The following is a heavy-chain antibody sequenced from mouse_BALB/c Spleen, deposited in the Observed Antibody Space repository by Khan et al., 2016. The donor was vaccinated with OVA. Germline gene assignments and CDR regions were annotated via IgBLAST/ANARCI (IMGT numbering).Heavy chain of an antibody. CDR1: GYTFINYW. J-gene: IGHJ2*01. CDR2: INPRTGYS. V-gene: IGHV1-7*01. CDR3: ARVGERWDFDY. Sequence: QVQLQQSGAELAKPGASVKMSCKASGYTFINYWILWVKQRPGQGLEWIGYINPRTGYSEYNENFKDKATLTADKSSSTAYMQLSSLTSEDSAVYYCARVGERWDFDYWGQGTTHTVSS. D-gene: IGHD1-1*01.